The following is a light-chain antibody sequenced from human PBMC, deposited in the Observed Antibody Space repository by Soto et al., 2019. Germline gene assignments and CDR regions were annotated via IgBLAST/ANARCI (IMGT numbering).Light chain of an antibody. Sequence: DIRMTQSPSILSGSVGDSVTITCRASQTISSWLAWYQQKPGKAPKLLIYKASTIKSGVPSRFSGSGSGTEFTLTISSLQPEDFATYYCQQLNKYPSTFGGGTKVDIK. CDR1: QTISSW. CDR3: QQLNKYPST. CDR2: KAS. V-gene: IGKV1-5*03. J-gene: IGKJ4*01.